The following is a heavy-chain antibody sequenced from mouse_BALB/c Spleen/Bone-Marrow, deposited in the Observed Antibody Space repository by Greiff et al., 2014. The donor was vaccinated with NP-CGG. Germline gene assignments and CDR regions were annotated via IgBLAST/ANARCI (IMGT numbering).Heavy chain of an antibody. J-gene: IGHJ3*01. CDR1: GFSLISYG. V-gene: IGHV2-9*02. Sequence: VHLVESGPGLVAPSQSLSITCTVSGFSLISYGVHWVRQPPGRGLEWLGVIWAGGTTNYNSALMSRLSISKDNSKSQVFLKMNSLQTDDTAIYYCARDSDYGSTLFAYWGQGTLVTVSA. D-gene: IGHD1-1*01. CDR2: IWAGGTT. CDR3: ARDSDYGSTLFAY.